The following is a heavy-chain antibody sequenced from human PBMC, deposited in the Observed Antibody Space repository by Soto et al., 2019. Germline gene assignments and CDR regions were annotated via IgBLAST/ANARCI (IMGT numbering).Heavy chain of an antibody. CDR1: GFTFSSYW. Sequence: EVQLVESGGGLVQPGGSLRLSYAASGFTFSSYWMHWVRQAPGKGLVWVSRINRDGSNTNYADSVKGRFTISRDNTKNTLYLQMNSLRAEDTAVYYCAVAVAGPTAIGYWGQGTLVTVSS. D-gene: IGHD6-19*01. CDR2: INRDGSNT. V-gene: IGHV3-74*01. CDR3: AVAVAGPTAIGY. J-gene: IGHJ4*02.